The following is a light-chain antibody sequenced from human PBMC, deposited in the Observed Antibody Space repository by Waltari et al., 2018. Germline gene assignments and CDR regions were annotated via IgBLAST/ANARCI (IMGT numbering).Light chain of an antibody. CDR3: SSYTSSTKV. Sequence: QSALTQPASVSGSPGQSITISCTGTSSDVGGYNYVSWYQQHPGKAPKLMIYDVSNRPSGVSNRFSGSRSGHTASLTISGLQAEDEADYYCSSYTSSTKVFGGGTKLTVL. J-gene: IGLJ2*01. V-gene: IGLV2-14*01. CDR1: SSDVGGYNY. CDR2: DVS.